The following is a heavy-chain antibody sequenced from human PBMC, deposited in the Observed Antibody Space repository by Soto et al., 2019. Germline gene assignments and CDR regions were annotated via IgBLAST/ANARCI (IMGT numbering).Heavy chain of an antibody. J-gene: IGHJ4*02. V-gene: IGHV1-58*01. CDR1: GFTFTSSA. CDR3: AAGFVRWLPTAFDY. Sequence: SVKVSCKSSGFTFTSSAVQWVRQARGQRLEWIGWIVVGSGNTNYAQKFQERVTITRDISTRTAYMELSSLRSEDTAVYYCAAGFVRWLPTAFDYWGQGTLVTVSS. D-gene: IGHD5-12*01. CDR2: IVVGSGNT.